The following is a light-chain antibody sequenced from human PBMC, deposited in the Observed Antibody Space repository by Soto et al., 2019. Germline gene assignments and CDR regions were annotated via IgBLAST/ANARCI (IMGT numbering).Light chain of an antibody. CDR3: LQALQSPIT. V-gene: IGKV2-28*01. Sequence: DIVMTQSPLSLPVTPGEPASISCRSSQSLLHSNGYNYLDWYLQKPGQSPQLLIYLGSNRASGVPDRFSGRGSGTDFTLKISRVEAEDVGVYSGLQALQSPITFGQGTRLEI. CDR1: QSLLHSNGYNY. J-gene: IGKJ5*01. CDR2: LGS.